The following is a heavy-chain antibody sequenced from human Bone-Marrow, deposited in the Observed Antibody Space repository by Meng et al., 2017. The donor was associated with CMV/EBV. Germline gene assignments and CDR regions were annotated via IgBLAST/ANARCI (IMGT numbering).Heavy chain of an antibody. J-gene: IGHJ4*02. D-gene: IGHD5-24*01. V-gene: IGHV3-13*01. CDR2: IGTAGDT. CDR1: GFTFSSYD. Sequence: GESLKISCAASGFTFSSYDMHWVRQATGKGLEWVSAIGTAGDTYYPGSVKGRFTISRENAKNSLYLQMNSLRAGDTAVYYCVRGGAFTIMYYFDSWGQGTLVTVSS. CDR3: VRGGAFTIMYYFDS.